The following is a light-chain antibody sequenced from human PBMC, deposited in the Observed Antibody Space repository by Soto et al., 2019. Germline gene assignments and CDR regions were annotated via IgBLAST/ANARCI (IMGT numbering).Light chain of an antibody. CDR2: GAS. Sequence: EIVLTQSPGTLSLSPGERATLSCRASQSVSSNYLVWYQQKPGQAPRLLIYGASSRATGIPDRFSGSGSGTDFTLTISGLEPEDFAVYYCQQYGNSPWTFGQGTKVEIK. J-gene: IGKJ1*01. CDR3: QQYGNSPWT. V-gene: IGKV3-20*01. CDR1: QSVSSNY.